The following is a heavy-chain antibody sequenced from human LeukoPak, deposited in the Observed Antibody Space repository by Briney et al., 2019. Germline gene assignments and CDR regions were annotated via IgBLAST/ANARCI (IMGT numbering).Heavy chain of an antibody. CDR3: ATLGHPFDY. CDR2: ISSDGGTE. J-gene: IGHJ4*02. CDR1: GFTFSDFE. Sequence: GGSRRLSCAASGFTFSDFEMNWVRQAPGKGLEWTSYISSDGGTELYADSVRGRFTISRDNAKNSLYLQMNSPTAEDTAVYYCATLGHPFDYWGQGRLVTVSS. V-gene: IGHV3-48*03.